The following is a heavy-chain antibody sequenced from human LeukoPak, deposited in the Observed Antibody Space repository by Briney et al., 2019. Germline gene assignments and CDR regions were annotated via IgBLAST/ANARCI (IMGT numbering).Heavy chain of an antibody. V-gene: IGHV4-59*01. D-gene: IGHD1-26*01. J-gene: IGHJ4*02. CDR2: INNSGIT. Sequence: SESLSLTCTVSGVSISSYYRSWIRQPPGKGLEWLGYINNSGITNYNPSLKSRVTISVDTSKNQFSLKVSSVTAADTALYFCARVLSGSYYDCWGQGAQVTVSS. CDR3: ARVLSGSYYDC. CDR1: GVSISSYY.